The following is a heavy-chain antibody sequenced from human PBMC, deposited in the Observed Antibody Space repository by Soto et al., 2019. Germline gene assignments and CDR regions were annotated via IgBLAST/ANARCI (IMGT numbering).Heavy chain of an antibody. V-gene: IGHV4-59*01. CDR3: ARDLLVATPGYGMDV. D-gene: IGHD5-12*01. CDR1: GGSISSYY. CDR2: IYYSGST. J-gene: IGHJ6*04. Sequence: SETLSLTCTVSGGSISSYYWSWIRQPPGKGLEWIGYIYYSGSTNYNPSLKSRVTISVDTSKNQFSLKLSSVTAADTDVYYCARDLLVATPGYGMDVWGKGTTVTVSS.